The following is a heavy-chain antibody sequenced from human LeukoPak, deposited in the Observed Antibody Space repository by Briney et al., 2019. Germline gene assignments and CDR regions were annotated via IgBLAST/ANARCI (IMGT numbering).Heavy chain of an antibody. J-gene: IGHJ3*01. CDR3: AREGVNSPDDTFDV. V-gene: IGHV3-21*01. CDR2: ISSGSNYI. D-gene: IGHD3-3*01. Sequence: GGSLRLSCAASGFSFSSYSINWIRQTPGKGLEWVSSISSGSNYIYYADTVKGRFIISRDNAENSLHLQMNSLRAEDTAVYYCAREGVNSPDDTFDVWGQGTMVTVSS. CDR1: GFSFSSYS.